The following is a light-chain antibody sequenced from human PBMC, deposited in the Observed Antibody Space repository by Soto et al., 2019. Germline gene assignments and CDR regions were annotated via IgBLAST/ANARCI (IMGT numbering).Light chain of an antibody. Sequence: EIVLTQSPGTLSLSPGERANLSCRASQSVRVHLAWYQQKPGQAPRLLIYDASNRATGIPARFSGSGSGTDFTLTSSSLEPEDFAVYHCVQRTTWPWTCGQGSKVEIK. J-gene: IGKJ1*01. V-gene: IGKV3-11*01. CDR1: QSVRVH. CDR3: VQRTTWPWT. CDR2: DAS.